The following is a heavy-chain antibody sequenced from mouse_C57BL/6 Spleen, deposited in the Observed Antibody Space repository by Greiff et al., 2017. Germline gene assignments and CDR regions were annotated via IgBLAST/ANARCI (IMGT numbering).Heavy chain of an antibody. V-gene: IGHV1-61*01. CDR2: IYPSDGET. CDR3: ARSPLYYFDY. Sequence: VPLQQPGAELVRPGSSVKLSCKASGYTFTSYWMDWVKQRPGQGLEWIGTIYPSDGETHYNQKFKDKATLTVDKSSSTAYMQLSSLTSEDSAVYYCARSPLYYFDYWGQGTTLTVSS. J-gene: IGHJ2*01. CDR1: GYTFTSYW.